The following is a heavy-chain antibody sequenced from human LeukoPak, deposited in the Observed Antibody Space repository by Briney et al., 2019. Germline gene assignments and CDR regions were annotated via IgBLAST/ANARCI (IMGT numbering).Heavy chain of an antibody. CDR3: ATGVGDTAMVIDY. CDR2: VDPSDSYT. D-gene: IGHD5-18*01. J-gene: IGHJ4*02. V-gene: IGHV5-10-1*01. Sequence: PGGSLRLSCKGSGYSFTSYWINWVRQMPGKGLEWMGRVDPSDSYTNYSPSFQGHVSIPTDKSISTAYLQWNSLKASDTGTYYCATGVGDTAMVIDYWGQGTLVTVSS. CDR1: GYSFTSYW.